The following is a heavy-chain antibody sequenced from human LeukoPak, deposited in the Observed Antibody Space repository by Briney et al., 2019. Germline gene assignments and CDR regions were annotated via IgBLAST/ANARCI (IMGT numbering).Heavy chain of an antibody. V-gene: IGHV3-23*01. CDR1: GFTFSSYA. J-gene: IGHJ4*02. Sequence: AGGSLRLSCAASGFTFSSYAMSWVRQAPGKGLEWASAISGSGSSTYYADSVKGRFTISRDNSKNTLYLQMNSLRAEDTAVYYCAKDLVLTGTYYFDYWGQGTLVTVSS. CDR2: ISGSGSST. CDR3: AKDLVLTGTYYFDY. D-gene: IGHD1-7*01.